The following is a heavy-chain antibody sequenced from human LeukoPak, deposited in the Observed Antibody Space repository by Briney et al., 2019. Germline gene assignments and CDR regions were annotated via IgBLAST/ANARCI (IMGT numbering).Heavy chain of an antibody. J-gene: IGHJ4*02. D-gene: IGHD1-26*01. CDR2: INSDGSST. Sequence: GGSLRLSCAASGFTFSSYWMHWVRHAPGKGLVWVSHINSDGSSTTYADSVKGRFTISRDNAKNTLYLQMNSLRAEDTAVYYCARDSGSYFDYWGQGTLVTVSS. CDR1: GFTFSSYW. CDR3: ARDSGSYFDY. V-gene: IGHV3-74*01.